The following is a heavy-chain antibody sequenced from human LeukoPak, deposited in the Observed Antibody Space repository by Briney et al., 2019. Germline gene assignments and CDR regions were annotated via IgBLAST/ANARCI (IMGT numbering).Heavy chain of an antibody. J-gene: IGHJ3*02. CDR3: ARDSGNI. Sequence: PSETLSLTCTVSGDSISSYYWSWIRQPPGKGLEWIGYIYYGGSTNYNPSLKSRATISVDASRNQFSLKLTSVTAADTAVYYCARDSGNIWGQGKMVTVSS. CDR1: GDSISSYY. CDR2: IYYGGST. V-gene: IGHV4-59*01.